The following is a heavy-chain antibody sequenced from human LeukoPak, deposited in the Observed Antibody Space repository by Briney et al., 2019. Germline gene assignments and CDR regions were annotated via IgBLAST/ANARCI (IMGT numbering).Heavy chain of an antibody. CDR2: INANSGTT. D-gene: IGHD6-19*01. CDR1: GFAFSVCA. J-gene: IGHJ5*01. Sequence: GGSLRLSCTASGFAFSVCAMSWLRQPPGKGLEWVSTINANSGTTSYAASVRGRFTISRDNSKNTLYLQLNTLRADDTATYYCAKPISGGLAVTADWFHPWGQGTLVVVSS. V-gene: IGHV3-23*01. CDR3: AKPISGGLAVTADWFHP.